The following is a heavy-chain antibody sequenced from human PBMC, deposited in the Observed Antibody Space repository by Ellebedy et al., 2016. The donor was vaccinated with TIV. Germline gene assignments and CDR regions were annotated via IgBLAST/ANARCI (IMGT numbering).Heavy chain of an antibody. CDR1: GGTFTNHA. D-gene: IGHD3-10*01. V-gene: IGHV1-69*13. CDR3: ARLGRFGESMPPYYYFPMDV. Sequence: ASVKVSCKASGGTFTNHAISWVRLAPGQGPEWMGGIIATVGSADYAQSFQGRLTITADDSTSIAHMELSSLRSEDTAVYYCARLGRFGESMPPYYYFPMDVWGQGTTVTVSS. CDR2: IIATVGSA. J-gene: IGHJ6*02.